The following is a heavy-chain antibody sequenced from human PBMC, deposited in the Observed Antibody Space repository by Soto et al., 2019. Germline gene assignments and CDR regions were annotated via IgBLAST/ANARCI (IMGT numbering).Heavy chain of an antibody. Sequence: GGSLRLSCAGSGFTFSDNYMAWIRQAPGKGLEWVSYINSNSLYTHYADSVKGRFTISRDNAKNSLYLQLNSLRAEDTAVYYCASAPIGRCTKGVCSRGLDVWGQGTTVTVSS. CDR2: INSNSLYT. CDR3: ASAPIGRCTKGVCSRGLDV. J-gene: IGHJ6*02. V-gene: IGHV3-11*06. CDR1: GFTFSDNY. D-gene: IGHD2-8*01.